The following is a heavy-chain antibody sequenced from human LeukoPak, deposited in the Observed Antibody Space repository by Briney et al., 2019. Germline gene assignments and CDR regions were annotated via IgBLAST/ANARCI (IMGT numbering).Heavy chain of an antibody. J-gene: IGHJ1*01. CDR2: IIPILGIA. Sequence: GASVKVSCKASGGTFSSYAISWVRQAPGQGLEWMGRIIPILGIANYAQKFQGRVTITADKSTSTAYMELSSLRSEDTAVYYCARDPITMIVPGLYFQHWGQGTLVTVSS. V-gene: IGHV1-69*04. CDR1: GGTFSSYA. CDR3: ARDPITMIVPGLYFQH. D-gene: IGHD3-22*01.